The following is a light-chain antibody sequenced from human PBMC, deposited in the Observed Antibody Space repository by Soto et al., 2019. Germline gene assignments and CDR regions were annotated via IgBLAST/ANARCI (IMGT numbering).Light chain of an antibody. CDR1: SSDVGGYNY. CDR2: DVS. V-gene: IGLV2-14*01. CDR3: SSYTSSSTTV. J-gene: IGLJ2*01. Sequence: LTQPASVSGSPGQSITISCTGTSSDVGGYNYVSWYQQHPGKAPKLMIYDVSNRPSGVSNRFSGSKSGNTASLTISGLQAEDEADYYCSSYTSSSTTVFGGGTKVTVL.